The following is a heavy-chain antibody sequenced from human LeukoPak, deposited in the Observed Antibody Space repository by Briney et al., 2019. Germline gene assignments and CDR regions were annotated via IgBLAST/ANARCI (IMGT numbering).Heavy chain of an antibody. Sequence: ASVKVSCKASGYTFTSYYMHWVRQAPGQGLEWMGIINPSGGSASYAQEFQGRVTMTRGTSTSTVYMELSSLKSEDTAVYYCASGQLRIAAAGTQGLPTHWGQGTLVTVSS. CDR2: INPSGGSA. V-gene: IGHV1-46*01. CDR3: ASGQLRIAAAGTQGLPTH. J-gene: IGHJ4*02. D-gene: IGHD6-13*01. CDR1: GYTFTSYY.